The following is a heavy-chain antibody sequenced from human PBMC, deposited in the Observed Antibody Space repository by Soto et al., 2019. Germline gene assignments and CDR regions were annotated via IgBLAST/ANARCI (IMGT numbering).Heavy chain of an antibody. D-gene: IGHD6-13*01. CDR1: GFTFSSYG. CDR3: AKIQQLDAFDI. Sequence: QVQLGESGGGVVQPGRSLRLSCAASGFTFSSYGMHGVRQAPGKGLELVAVISYDGSNKYYADSVKGRFTISRDNSKNSLYLQMNSLRAEDTAVYYCAKIQQLDAFDIWGQGTIVTVSS. V-gene: IGHV3-30*18. CDR2: ISYDGSNK. J-gene: IGHJ3*02.